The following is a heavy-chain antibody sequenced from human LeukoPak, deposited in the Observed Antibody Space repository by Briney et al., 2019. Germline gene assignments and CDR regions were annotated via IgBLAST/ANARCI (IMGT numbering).Heavy chain of an antibody. Sequence: PGGSLRLSCAASGFTFDDYAMHWVRQAPGKGLEWVSGISWNSGSIGYADSVKGRFTISRDNAKNSLYLQMNSLRAEDMALYYCAKAEGSGTSHFDYWGQGTLVTVSS. CDR2: ISWNSGSI. CDR3: AKAEGSGTSHFDY. V-gene: IGHV3-9*03. J-gene: IGHJ4*02. CDR1: GFTFDDYA. D-gene: IGHD2-2*01.